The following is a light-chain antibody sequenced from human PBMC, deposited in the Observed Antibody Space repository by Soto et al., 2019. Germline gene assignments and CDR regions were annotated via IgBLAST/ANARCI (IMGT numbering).Light chain of an antibody. CDR2: KAS. J-gene: IGKJ3*01. V-gene: IGKV1-5*03. CDR1: QSIDSS. CDR3: THSNSYSEA. Sequence: DIEMNPVASTMCAALGGRPTISSRASQSIDSSLAWYQQKSGKAPKVVITKASILEGGVPSRFSGSVSGTEFTLTISSLQPDEFETYYCTHSNSYSEAVGPGTKVDIK.